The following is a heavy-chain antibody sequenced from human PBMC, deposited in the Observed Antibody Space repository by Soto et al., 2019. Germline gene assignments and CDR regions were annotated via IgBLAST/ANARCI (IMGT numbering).Heavy chain of an antibody. V-gene: IGHV1-18*01. J-gene: IGHJ4*02. D-gene: IGHD2-15*01. Sequence: ASVKVSCKASGYTFTSYGISWVRQAPGQGLEWMGWISAYNGNTNYAQKLQGRVTMTTDTSTSTAYMELRSLRSDDTAVYYCARAIGYCSGGSCYNYFDYWGQGTLVTVSS. CDR1: GYTFTSYG. CDR3: ARAIGYCSGGSCYNYFDY. CDR2: ISAYNGNT.